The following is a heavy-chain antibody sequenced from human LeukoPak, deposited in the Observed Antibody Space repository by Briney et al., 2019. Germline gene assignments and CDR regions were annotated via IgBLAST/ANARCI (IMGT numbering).Heavy chain of an antibody. CDR1: GGSISSSSYY. CDR3: AKDIDLKEYGAFDI. J-gene: IGHJ3*02. D-gene: IGHD1-26*01. V-gene: IGHV4-39*07. Sequence: PSETLSLTCTVSGGSISSSSYYWGWIRQPPGKGLEWIGSIYYSGSTYYNPSLKSRVTISVDTSKNQFSLKLSSVTAADTAVYYCAKDIDLKEYGAFDIWGQGTMVTVSS. CDR2: IYYSGST.